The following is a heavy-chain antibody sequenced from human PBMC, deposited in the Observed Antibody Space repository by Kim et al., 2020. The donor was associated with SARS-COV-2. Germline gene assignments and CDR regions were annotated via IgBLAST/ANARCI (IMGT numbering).Heavy chain of an antibody. CDR2: FWNDGNSK. V-gene: IGHV3-33*08. J-gene: IGHJ5*02. D-gene: IGHD2-2*01. CDR1: GFTFSNYA. CDR3: AAQRCNVNCYEYAS. Sequence: GGSLRLSCAASGFTFSNYAMHWVRQAPGKGLEWVAVFWNDGNSKDYADSVRGRFTISRDNSKNTLYLQMNSLRAEDTALYYCAAQRCNVNCYEYASWGQGTLVTVSP.